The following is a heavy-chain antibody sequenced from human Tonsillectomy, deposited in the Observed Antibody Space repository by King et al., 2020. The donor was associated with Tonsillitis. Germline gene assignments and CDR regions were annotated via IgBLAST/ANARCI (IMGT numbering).Heavy chain of an antibody. CDR3: AKAGGGDLWGNYRVGAFDY. J-gene: IGHJ4*02. Sequence: VQLVESGGGVVQPGGSLRLSCVASGFTFSSYDSHWVRQAPGKGLEWVAFIRYDGNYIYYADSVKGRFAISRDNSKNTLYLQMNSLRIEDTAVYYCAKAGGGDLWGNYRVGAFDYWGQGTLVTVSS. D-gene: IGHD3-16*02. CDR1: GFTFSSYD. CDR2: IRYDGNYI. V-gene: IGHV3-30*02.